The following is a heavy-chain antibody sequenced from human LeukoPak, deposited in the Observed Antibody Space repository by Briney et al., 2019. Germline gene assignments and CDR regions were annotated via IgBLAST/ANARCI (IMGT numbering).Heavy chain of an antibody. Sequence: PGGSLRLSCAASGFTFDDYGMTWVRQAPGKGLEWVSGINWTGGSTAYADSVKGRFTISRDNAKNSLYLQMNSLRAEDTAMYYCAKIGWSDYYFDYWGQGTLVTVSS. CDR2: INWTGGST. CDR1: GFTFDDYG. CDR3: AKIGWSDYYFDY. J-gene: IGHJ4*02. V-gene: IGHV3-20*04. D-gene: IGHD6-19*01.